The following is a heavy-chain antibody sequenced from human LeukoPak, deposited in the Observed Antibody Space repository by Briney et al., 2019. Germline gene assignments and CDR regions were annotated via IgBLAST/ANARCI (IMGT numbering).Heavy chain of an antibody. J-gene: IGHJ4*02. CDR2: INSDGRST. Sequence: GGSLRLSCAASGFTFSSYWMHWVRQAPGKGLVWVSRINSDGRSTSYADSVKGRFIISRDDAKNTLYLQMNSLRAEDTAVYCCARDYDILTGLEDWGQGTLVTVSS. CDR3: ARDYDILTGLED. CDR1: GFTFSSYW. V-gene: IGHV3-74*01. D-gene: IGHD3-9*01.